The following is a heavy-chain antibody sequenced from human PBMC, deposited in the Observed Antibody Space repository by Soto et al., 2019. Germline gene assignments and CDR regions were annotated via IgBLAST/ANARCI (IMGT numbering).Heavy chain of an antibody. V-gene: IGHV3-21*04. D-gene: IGHD3-9*01. J-gene: IGHJ4*02. CDR2: ISSSSSYI. CDR3: ARDPRTYDNSEN. Sequence: GGSLRLSCAASGFTFSSYSMNWVRQAPGRGLEWVSSISSSSSYIYYADSVKGRFTISRDNAKNSLYLQMNSLRAEDTAVYYCARDPRTYDNSENWGRGILVTVSS. CDR1: GFTFSSYS.